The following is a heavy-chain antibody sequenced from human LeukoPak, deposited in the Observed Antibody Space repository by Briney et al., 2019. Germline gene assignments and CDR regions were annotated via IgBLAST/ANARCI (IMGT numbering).Heavy chain of an antibody. CDR2: ISTDGSQT. J-gene: IGHJ4*02. Sequence: GGSLRLSCEASGFTFSNYWMHWVRQAPGKGLMWVSQISTDGSQTFYADSVKGRFTISRDNAKNTLFLQMDSLRPEDTAVYYWVRSLRSADFWGQGTLVTVSS. CDR3: VRSLRSADF. V-gene: IGHV3-74*01. CDR1: GFTFSNYW.